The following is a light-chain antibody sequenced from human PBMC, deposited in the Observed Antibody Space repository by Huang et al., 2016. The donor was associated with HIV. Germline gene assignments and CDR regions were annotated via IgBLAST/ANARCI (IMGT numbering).Light chain of an antibody. CDR1: QSVGRN. V-gene: IGKV3-15*01. Sequence: EVLMTQSPATLSVSPGASATLYCRASQSVGRNLAWYQQKRGQSPRLLIYGAFTRATGVADRVSGSGSGTDFRLTSSSLQSEDFAVYYCQQYDAWRTFGQGTKVEL. J-gene: IGKJ1*01. CDR3: QQYDAWRT. CDR2: GAF.